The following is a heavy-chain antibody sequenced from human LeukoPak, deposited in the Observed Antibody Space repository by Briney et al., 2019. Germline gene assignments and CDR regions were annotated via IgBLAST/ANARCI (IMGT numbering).Heavy chain of an antibody. CDR3: ARHQSGNWGYYFDY. CDR1: GGSISTYY. J-gene: IGHJ4*02. D-gene: IGHD3-16*01. CDR2: VFYDGNT. V-gene: IGHV4-59*08. Sequence: SETLSLTCTVSGGSISTYYWSWVRQSPGKGLEWIGYVFYDGNTNYNPSLKSRVIISVDRSKNRFSLELRSVAAADTAVYYCARHQSGNWGYYFDYWGRGTLVTVSS.